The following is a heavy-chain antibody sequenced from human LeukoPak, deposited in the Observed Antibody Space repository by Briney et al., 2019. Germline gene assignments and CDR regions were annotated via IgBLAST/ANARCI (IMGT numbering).Heavy chain of an antibody. CDR3: AGHPLRFGELLSY. Sequence: PGGSLRLSCAASGFTFSDYWMTWVRQAPGKGLEWVANIHRDGSDKYYVDSVKGRFTISRDNAKNSLYLQMNSLRGEDTAVYYCAGHPLRFGELLSYWGQGTLVTVSS. J-gene: IGHJ4*02. D-gene: IGHD3-10*01. CDR1: GFTFSDYW. V-gene: IGHV3-7*02. CDR2: IHRDGSDK.